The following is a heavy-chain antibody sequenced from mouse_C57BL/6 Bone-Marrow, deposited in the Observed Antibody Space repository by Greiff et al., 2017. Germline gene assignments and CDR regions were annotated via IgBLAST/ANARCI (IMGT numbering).Heavy chain of an antibody. V-gene: IGHV1-19*01. CDR1: GYTFTDYY. Sequence: EVQLQQSGPVLVKPGASVKMSCKASGYTFTDYYMHWVKQSHGKSLEWIGIINPYNGGTSYNQKFKGKATLTVDKSSSTAYMELNSLTSEDSAVYYCARKVVGYFDYWGQGTTLTVSS. CDR2: INPYNGGT. D-gene: IGHD1-1*01. CDR3: ARKVVGYFDY. J-gene: IGHJ2*01.